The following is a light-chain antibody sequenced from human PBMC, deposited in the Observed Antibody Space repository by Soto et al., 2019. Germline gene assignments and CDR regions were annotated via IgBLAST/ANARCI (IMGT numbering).Light chain of an antibody. V-gene: IGKV2-28*01. CDR3: MQALQTLWT. J-gene: IGKJ1*01. CDR1: QSLLHSNGYNY. CDR2: LGS. Sequence: DIVMTQSPRSLPVTPGEPASISCRSSQSLLHSNGYNYLDWYLQKPGQSPQLLIYLGSNRASGVPDRFSGSGSGTDFTLKISRVEAGDVGVYYCMQALQTLWTFGQGTKVDIK.